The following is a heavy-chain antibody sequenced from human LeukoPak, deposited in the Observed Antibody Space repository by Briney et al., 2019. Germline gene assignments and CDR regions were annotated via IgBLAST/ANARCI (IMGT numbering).Heavy chain of an antibody. D-gene: IGHD6-6*01. V-gene: IGHV4-39*01. CDR2: IYYSGST. Sequence: PGGSLRLSCAASGFTFSSYRMNWVRQAPGKGLEWIGSIYYSGSTYYNPSLKSRVTISVDTSKNQFSLKLSSVTAADTAVYYCARHIRIAARRDYWGQGTLVTVSS. CDR3: ARHIRIAARRDY. J-gene: IGHJ4*02. CDR1: GFTFSSYRMN.